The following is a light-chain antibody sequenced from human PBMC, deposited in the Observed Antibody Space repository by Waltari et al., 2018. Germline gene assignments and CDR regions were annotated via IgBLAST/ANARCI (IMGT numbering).Light chain of an antibody. CDR2: AAS. Sequence: DIHMTQSPSSLSTSVGDRVTITCRASQSISSSLNWYQQKPGKAPKLLIYAASSLQSGVPSRFSGSGSGRDFTLIISSLQPEDFATYYCQQSYSHTRTFGQGTKVEIK. CDR1: QSISSS. V-gene: IGKV1-39*01. J-gene: IGKJ1*01. CDR3: QQSYSHTRT.